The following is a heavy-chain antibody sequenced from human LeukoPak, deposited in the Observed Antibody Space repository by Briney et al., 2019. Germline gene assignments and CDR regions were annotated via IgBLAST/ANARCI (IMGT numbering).Heavy chain of an antibody. CDR3: ARAHSIASYSSVVDV. CDR2: IYYSGNT. D-gene: IGHD2-15*01. V-gene: IGHV4-59*12. Sequence: GSLRLSCAASGFIFSSYSMNWIRQPPGKGLEWIGYIYYSGNTYYSPSLTSRVTLSVDTSENQFSLKLSSVTAADTAVYYCARAHSIASYSSVVDVWAKGPRSPSP. CDR1: GFIFSSYS. J-gene: IGHJ6*02.